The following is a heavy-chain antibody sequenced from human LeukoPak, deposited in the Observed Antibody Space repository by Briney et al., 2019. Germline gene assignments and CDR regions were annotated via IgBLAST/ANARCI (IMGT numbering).Heavy chain of an antibody. J-gene: IGHJ4*02. D-gene: IGHD3-22*01. CDR3: AAEGDSSGYCSPLFLDY. V-gene: IGHV4-38-2*01. CDR1: GYSISSGYY. CDR2: IYHSGST. Sequence: SETLSLTCAVSGYSISSGYYWGWIRQPPGKGLEWIGSIYHSGSTYYNPSLKSRVTISVDTSKNQFSLKLSSVTAADTAVYYCAAEGDSSGYCSPLFLDYWGQGTLVTVSS.